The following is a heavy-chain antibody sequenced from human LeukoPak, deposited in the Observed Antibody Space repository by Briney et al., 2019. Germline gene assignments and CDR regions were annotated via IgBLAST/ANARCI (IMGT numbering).Heavy chain of an antibody. Sequence: ASVKVSCKASGYTFTSYGISWVRQAPGQGLEWMGWISAYNGNTNYAQKLQGRVTMTTDTSTSTAYMELRSLRSDDTAVYYCARCGSYYDILTGYYFFDYWGQGTLVTVSS. J-gene: IGHJ4*02. CDR2: ISAYNGNT. D-gene: IGHD3-9*01. CDR3: ARCGSYYDILTGYYFFDY. CDR1: GYTFTSYG. V-gene: IGHV1-18*01.